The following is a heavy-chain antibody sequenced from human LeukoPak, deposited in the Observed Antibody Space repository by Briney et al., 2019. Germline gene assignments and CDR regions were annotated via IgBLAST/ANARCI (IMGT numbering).Heavy chain of an antibody. CDR1: GGSTSSYY. CDR3: ARDNVYYGSGSYYPVFDY. V-gene: IGHV4-4*07. J-gene: IGHJ4*02. CDR2: IYTSGST. D-gene: IGHD3-10*01. Sequence: SETLSLTCTVSGGSTSSYYWSWIRQPAGKGLEWIGRIYTSGSTNYNPSLKSRVTMSVDTSKNQFSLKLSSVTAADTAVYYCARDNVYYGSGSYYPVFDYWGQGTLVTVSS.